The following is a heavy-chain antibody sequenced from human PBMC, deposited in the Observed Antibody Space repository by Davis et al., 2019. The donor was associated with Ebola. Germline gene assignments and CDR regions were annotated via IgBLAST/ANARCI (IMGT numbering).Heavy chain of an antibody. CDR3: SSTSGWYDY. D-gene: IGHD6-19*01. Sequence: GGSLRLSCAASGFTFSSYWMSWVRQASGKGLEWVGRIRSKANSYATAYAASVKGRFTISRDDSKNTAYLQMNSLKTEDTAVYYCSSTSGWYDYWGQGTLVTVSS. CDR1: GFTFSSYW. CDR2: IRSKANSYAT. J-gene: IGHJ4*02. V-gene: IGHV3-73*01.